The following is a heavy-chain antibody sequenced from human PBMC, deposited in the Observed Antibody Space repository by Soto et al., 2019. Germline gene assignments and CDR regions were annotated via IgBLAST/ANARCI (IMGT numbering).Heavy chain of an antibody. CDR1: GGSMGSYY. V-gene: IGHV4-59*01. D-gene: IGHD6-6*01. CDR3: ARAPWTAGRPSAFDI. CDR2: IYYSGST. Sequence: SETLSLTCTVSGGSMGSYYWSWIRQPPGKGLEWIGYIYYSGSTNYNPSLKSRVTISVDTSKNQFSLKLSSVTAADTAVYYCARAPWTAGRPSAFDIWGQGTMVTVSS. J-gene: IGHJ3*02.